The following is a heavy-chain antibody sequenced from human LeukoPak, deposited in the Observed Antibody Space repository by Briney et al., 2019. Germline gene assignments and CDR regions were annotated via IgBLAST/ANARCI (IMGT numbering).Heavy chain of an antibody. CDR2: VSGTTSAI. CDR1: GFIFSNYG. J-gene: IGHJ4*02. V-gene: IGHV3-48*02. CDR3: AREEEIIVVVPAAIDY. Sequence: SGGSLRLSCAASGFIFSNYGMNWVRRAPGKGLEWVSYVSGTTSAIYYADSVKGRFTISRDNARDSLFLQMNSLRDEDTAVYYCAREEEIIVVVPAAIDYWGQGTLVTVSS. D-gene: IGHD2-2*01.